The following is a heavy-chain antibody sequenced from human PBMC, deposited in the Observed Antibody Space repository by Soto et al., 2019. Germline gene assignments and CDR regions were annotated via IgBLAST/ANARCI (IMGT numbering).Heavy chain of an antibody. CDR2: ISGNGGTT. D-gene: IGHD1-1*01. CDR1: GFSFSNYA. CDR3: ARASRWQQLNFDC. Sequence: PGGSLRLSCAASGFSFSNYAMHWVRQAPGKGLEYVSSISGNGGTTYYANYVKGRFTISRDNSKNTVYLQMGSLRAEDTAVYFCARASRWQQLNFDCWGQGTLVTVSS. V-gene: IGHV3-64*01. J-gene: IGHJ4*02.